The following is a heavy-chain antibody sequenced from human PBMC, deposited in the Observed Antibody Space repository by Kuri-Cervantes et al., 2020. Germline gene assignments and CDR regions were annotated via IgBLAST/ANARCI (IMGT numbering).Heavy chain of an antibody. D-gene: IGHD1-26*01. CDR2: ISYDGSNK. CDR3: AKTGISGSYYYFDY. Sequence: GGSLRLSCAASGFTFSSYGMHWVRQAPGKGLEWVAVISYDGSNKYYADSVKGRFTISRDNSKNTLYLQMNSLRAEDTAVYYCAKTGISGSYYYFDYWGQGTLVIVSS. V-gene: IGHV3-30*18. CDR1: GFTFSSYG. J-gene: IGHJ4*02.